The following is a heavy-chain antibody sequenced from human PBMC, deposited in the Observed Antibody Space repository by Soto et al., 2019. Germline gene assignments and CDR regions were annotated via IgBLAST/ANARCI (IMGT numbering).Heavy chain of an antibody. Sequence: PTLVNPTETLTLTCTVSGFSLSNARMGVSWIRQPPGKALEWLAHIFSNDEKSYSTSLKSRLTISKDTSKSQVVLTMTNIDPVDTATYYCARTRPLITIFGVASSDAFDIWGQGTMVTVSS. CDR1: GFSLSNARMG. CDR3: ARTRPLITIFGVASSDAFDI. V-gene: IGHV2-26*01. J-gene: IGHJ3*02. D-gene: IGHD3-3*01. CDR2: IFSNDEK.